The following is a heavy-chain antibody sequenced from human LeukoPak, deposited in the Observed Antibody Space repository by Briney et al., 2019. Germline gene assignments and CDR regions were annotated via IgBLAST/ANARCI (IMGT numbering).Heavy chain of an antibody. CDR3: ARAGAAAGPHRFYYYYGMDV. CDR2: INPNSGGT. J-gene: IGHJ6*02. V-gene: IGHV1-2*02. Sequence: ASVKVSCKASGHTFTGYYMHWVRQAPGQGLEWMGWINPNSGGTNHAQKFQGRVTMARDTSISTAYMELSRLRSDDTAVYYCARAGAAAGPHRFYYYYGMDVWGQGTTVTVSS. D-gene: IGHD6-13*01. CDR1: GHTFTGYY.